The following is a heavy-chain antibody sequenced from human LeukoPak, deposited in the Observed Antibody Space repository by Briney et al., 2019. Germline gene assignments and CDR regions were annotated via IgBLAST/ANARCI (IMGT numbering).Heavy chain of an antibody. D-gene: IGHD3-3*01. Sequence: GGSLRLSCAASGFTFNTYAMSWVRQAPGKGLEWVSTISGNGAKSYSAGSVKGRFTISRDNSKNTLYLQMNSLRAEDTAVYYCAKGGYDFWSGYLNWFDPWGQGTLVTVSS. CDR3: AKGGYDFWSGYLNWFDP. J-gene: IGHJ5*02. V-gene: IGHV3-23*01. CDR1: GFTFNTYA. CDR2: ISGNGAKS.